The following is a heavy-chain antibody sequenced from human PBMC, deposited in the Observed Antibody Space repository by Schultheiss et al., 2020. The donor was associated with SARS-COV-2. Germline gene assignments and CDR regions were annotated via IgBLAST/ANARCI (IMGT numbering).Heavy chain of an antibody. D-gene: IGHD5-24*01. CDR1: GGSFSGYY. CDR2: IYTSGST. J-gene: IGHJ4*02. V-gene: IGHV4-59*10. CDR3: ARTSDGYNLVDY. Sequence: SETLSLTCAVYGGSFSGYYWSWIRQPAGKGLEWIGRIYTSGSTNYNPSLKSLVTISVDTSKNQFSLKLSSVTAADTAVYYCARTSDGYNLVDYWGQGTLVTVSS.